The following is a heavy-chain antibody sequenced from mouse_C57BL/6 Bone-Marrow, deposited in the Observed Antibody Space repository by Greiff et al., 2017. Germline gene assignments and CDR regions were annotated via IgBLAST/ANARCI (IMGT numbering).Heavy chain of an antibody. CDR2: ISSGGSYT. J-gene: IGHJ2*01. D-gene: IGHD1-1*01. V-gene: IGHV5-6*01. Sequence: EVHLVESGGDLVKPGGSLKLSCAASGFTFSSYGMSWVRQTPDKRLEWVATISSGGSYTYYPDSVKGRFTISRDNAKNTLDLQMGRLKSEDTAMYYCAVSPISTVVALDYWGQGTTLTVSS. CDR3: AVSPISTVVALDY. CDR1: GFTFSSYG.